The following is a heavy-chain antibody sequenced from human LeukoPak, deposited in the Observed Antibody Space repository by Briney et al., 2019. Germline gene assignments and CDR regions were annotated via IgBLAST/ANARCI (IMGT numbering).Heavy chain of an antibody. D-gene: IGHD4-17*01. CDR2: IYHSGST. CDR3: ARKAGDYYMDV. J-gene: IGHJ6*03. Sequence: SEALSLTCAVSGYSISSGYYWDWIRQPPGKGLEWIGTIYHSGSTYYNPSLKSRVTISVDTSKNQFSLKLSSVTAADTAVYYCARKAGDYYMDVWGKGTTVTVSS. V-gene: IGHV4-38-2*01. CDR1: GYSISSGYY.